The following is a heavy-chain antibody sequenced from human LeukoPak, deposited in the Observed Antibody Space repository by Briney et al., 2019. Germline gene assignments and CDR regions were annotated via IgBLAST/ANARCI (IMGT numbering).Heavy chain of an antibody. V-gene: IGHV4-4*07. CDR1: GVSITGYH. J-gene: IGHJ4*02. CDR2: LHTSGSGSA. Sequence: KPSETLSLTCTVSGVSITGYHWSWIRQSAGKGLEWIGRLHTSGSGSATFNPSLQSRVTVSIDKSKNQFSLNLISVTAADTAVYYCAREPAGVPEYYFDYWGQGTLVTVSS. CDR3: AREPAGVPEYYFDY.